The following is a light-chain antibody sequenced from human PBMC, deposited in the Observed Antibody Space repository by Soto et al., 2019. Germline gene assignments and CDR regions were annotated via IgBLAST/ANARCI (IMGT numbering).Light chain of an antibody. Sequence: EIVLTQSPGTLSLSPGDRATLSCRASQSVDSTYLAWYQQRAGQAPRLLIYATSSRAAGGPDRFSGSGSGTDFTLTISRLEPEDFAVYYCQHYETSPPLYTFGQGTKLDIK. J-gene: IGKJ2*01. CDR3: QHYETSPPLYT. CDR1: QSVDSTY. V-gene: IGKV3-20*01. CDR2: ATS.